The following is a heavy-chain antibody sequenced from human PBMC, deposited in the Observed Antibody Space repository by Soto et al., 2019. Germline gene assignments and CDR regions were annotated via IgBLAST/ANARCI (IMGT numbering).Heavy chain of an antibody. J-gene: IGHJ6*02. CDR2: IWYDGSNK. Sequence: GGSLRLSXAASGFTFSSYGMHWVRQAPGKGLEWVAVIWYDGSNKYYADSVKGRFTISRDNSKNTLYLQMNSLRAEDTAVYYCARDKEDYYYGMDVWGQGTTVTVSS. CDR1: GFTFSSYG. V-gene: IGHV3-33*01. CDR3: ARDKEDYYYGMDV.